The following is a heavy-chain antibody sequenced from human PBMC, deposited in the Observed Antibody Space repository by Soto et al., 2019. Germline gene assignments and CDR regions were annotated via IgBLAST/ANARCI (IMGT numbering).Heavy chain of an antibody. CDR1: GGTFSSYT. J-gene: IGHJ5*02. V-gene: IGHV1-69*02. CDR2: IIPILGIA. Sequence: QVQLVQSGAEVKKPGSSVKVSCKASGGTFSSYTISWVRQAPGQGLEWMGRIIPILGIANYAQKFQGRVTITADKSTSTDYMELSSLRSEDTAVYYCGRGGYDILTGYFSENNWFDPWGQGTLVTVAS. CDR3: GRGGYDILTGYFSENNWFDP. D-gene: IGHD3-9*01.